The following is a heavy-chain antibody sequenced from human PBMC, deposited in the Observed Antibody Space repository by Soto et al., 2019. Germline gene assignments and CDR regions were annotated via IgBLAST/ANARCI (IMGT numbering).Heavy chain of an antibody. Sequence: GGSLRHSCAASGFTFSSYGMHWVRQAPGKGQGWVAVIWYDGRNKYYADSVKGRFTISRDNSKNTLYLQMSSLRAEATAVHYCARGPDIVVVPAAQDYYYSMAVWGKGTTVPVS. CDR1: GFTFSSYG. J-gene: IGHJ6*03. V-gene: IGHV3-33*01. CDR2: IWYDGRNK. CDR3: ARGPDIVVVPAAQDYYYSMAV. D-gene: IGHD2-2*01.